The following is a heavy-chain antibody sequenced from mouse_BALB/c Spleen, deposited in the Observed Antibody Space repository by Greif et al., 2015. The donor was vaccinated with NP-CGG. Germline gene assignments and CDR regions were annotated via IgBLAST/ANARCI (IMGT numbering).Heavy chain of an antibody. CDR2: INPSNGRT. CDR3: ARGGFWFAY. Sequence: VQGVESGAELVKPGASVKLSCKASGYTFTSYWMHWVKQRPGQGLEWIGEINPSNGRTNYNEKFKSKATLTVDKSSSTAYMQLSSLTSEDSAVYYCARGGFWFAYWGQGTLVTVSA. V-gene: IGHV1S81*02. CDR1: GYTFTSYW. J-gene: IGHJ3*01.